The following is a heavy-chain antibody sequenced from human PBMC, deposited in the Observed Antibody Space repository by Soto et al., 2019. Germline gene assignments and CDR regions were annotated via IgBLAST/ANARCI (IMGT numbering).Heavy chain of an antibody. CDR1: GGTFSSYA. J-gene: IGHJ4*02. CDR3: AIALQQMSLYFDY. V-gene: IGHV1-69*01. Sequence: QVQLVQSGAEVKKPGSSVKVSCKASGGTFSSYAISWVRQAPGQGLEWMGGTIPIFGTANYAQKFQGRVTITADESTSTAYRELSSLSSEDTAVYYCAIALQQMSLYFDYWGQGTLVTVSS. CDR2: TIPIFGTA. D-gene: IGHD6-13*01.